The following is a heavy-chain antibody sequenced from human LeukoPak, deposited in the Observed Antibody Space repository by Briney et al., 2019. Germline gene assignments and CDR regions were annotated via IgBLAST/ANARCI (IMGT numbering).Heavy chain of an antibody. J-gene: IGHJ4*02. CDR1: GFTFSSYA. V-gene: IGHV3-30*18. Sequence: PGGSLRLSCAASGFTFSSYAMSWVRQAPGKGLEWVAVISYDGSNKYYADSVKGRFTISRDNSKNTLYLQMNSLRAEDTAVYYCAKVMMATTSVWERSTWDPFDYWGQGTLVTVSS. D-gene: IGHD5-24*01. CDR3: AKVMMATTSVWERSTWDPFDY. CDR2: ISYDGSNK.